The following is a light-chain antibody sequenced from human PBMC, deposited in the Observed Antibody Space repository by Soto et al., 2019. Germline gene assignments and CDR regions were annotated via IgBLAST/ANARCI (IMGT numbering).Light chain of an antibody. CDR1: QSVSSF. CDR2: DVS. J-gene: IGKJ2*01. CDR3: QQRTDWPPVYT. Sequence: EIVLTQSPVTLSLSPGDRATLSCRPSQSVSSFLAWYQQKPGQPPRLLIYDVSNRAAGIPARFSGSGSGTDFTLTISSLEPEDFAVYHCQQRTDWPPVYTFGVGTKLEIK. V-gene: IGKV3-11*01.